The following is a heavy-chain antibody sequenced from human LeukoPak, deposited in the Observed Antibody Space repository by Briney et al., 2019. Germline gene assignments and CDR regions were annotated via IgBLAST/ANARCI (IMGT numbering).Heavy chain of an antibody. CDR1: GFTFSSYA. CDR2: ISGSGGST. Sequence: GGSLRLSCAASGFTFSSYAMSWVRQAPGKGLEWVSAISGSGGSTYYADSVKGRFTISRDNSKNTLYLQMNSLRAEDTAVYYCGTLPRPAGIAAAGTTDYWGQGTLVTVSS. V-gene: IGHV3-23*01. D-gene: IGHD6-13*01. J-gene: IGHJ4*02. CDR3: GTLPRPAGIAAAGTTDY.